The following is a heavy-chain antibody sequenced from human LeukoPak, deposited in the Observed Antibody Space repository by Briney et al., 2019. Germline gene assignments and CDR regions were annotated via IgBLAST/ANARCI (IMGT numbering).Heavy chain of an antibody. CDR2: IYTSGST. D-gene: IGHD3-10*01. V-gene: IGHV4-59*10. Sequence: SETLSLTCAVYGGSISSYYWSWLRQPAGKGLEWIGRIYTSGSTNYIPSLKSRVTMSVDTSKNQFSLKLSSVTAADTAVYYCARVSLVRGAPDYYFDYWGQGTLVTVSS. CDR1: GGSISSYY. CDR3: ARVSLVRGAPDYYFDY. J-gene: IGHJ4*02.